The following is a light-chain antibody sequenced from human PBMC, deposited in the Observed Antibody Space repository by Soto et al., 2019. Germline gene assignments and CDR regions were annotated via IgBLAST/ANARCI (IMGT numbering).Light chain of an antibody. Sequence: EIVLTQSPATLSLSPGERATLSCRASPSVTNYLAWYQQKPGQAPRLVIYGAFNRATGIPARFSGGGSGTDFTLTISRLEPEDFAVYYCQQYGRSPYTFGQGTKVDIK. J-gene: IGKJ2*01. CDR3: QQYGRSPYT. V-gene: IGKV3-20*01. CDR1: PSVTNY. CDR2: GAF.